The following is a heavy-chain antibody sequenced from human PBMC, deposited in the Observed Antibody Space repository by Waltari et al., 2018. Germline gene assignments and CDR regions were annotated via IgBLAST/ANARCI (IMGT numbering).Heavy chain of an antibody. J-gene: IGHJ5*02. CDR2: MNPNSGNT. D-gene: IGHD1-1*01. Sequence: QVQPVQSGAEVKKPGTSVKVSCKASGDRSTYYDITWVRQAAGQGLVWMGWMNPNSGNTEYAQKFQGRVSMTRNNSINTAYMELRSLTSDDTAVYYCARGPRTVMPWGQGTLVTVSS. CDR3: ARGPRTVMP. V-gene: IGHV1-8*02. CDR1: GDRSTYYD.